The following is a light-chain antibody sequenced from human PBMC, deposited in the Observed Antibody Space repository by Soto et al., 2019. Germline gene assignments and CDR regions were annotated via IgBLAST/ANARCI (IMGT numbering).Light chain of an antibody. CDR2: DTS. Sequence: EVVMTQSPATLSVSTGERATLSCRASQSVSIHLAWYQQKPGQAPRLLIYDTSTRATGIPARFSGSGSGTEFTLTISSLQSEDFAVYYCQQYSNWPPITFGQGTRLEI. J-gene: IGKJ5*01. CDR3: QQYSNWPPIT. V-gene: IGKV3-15*01. CDR1: QSVSIH.